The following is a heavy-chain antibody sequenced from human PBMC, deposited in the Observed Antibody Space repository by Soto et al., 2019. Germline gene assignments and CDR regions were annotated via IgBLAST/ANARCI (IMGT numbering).Heavy chain of an antibody. CDR1: GVSVSGSSS. D-gene: IGHD3-10*01. V-gene: IGHV4-61*01. J-gene: IGHJ6*02. CDR2: LFYNGTT. Sequence: PSETLSLTCTVSGVSVSGSSSWTWIRQAPGKGLEWIGSLFYNGTTHYNPSLRSPVTISVDTSKNQFSLKMTSVTAADPAVYWCGRDSGVVRISSSERDYYPGMDVWGQGTMVTVSS. CDR3: GRDSGVVRISSSERDYYPGMDV.